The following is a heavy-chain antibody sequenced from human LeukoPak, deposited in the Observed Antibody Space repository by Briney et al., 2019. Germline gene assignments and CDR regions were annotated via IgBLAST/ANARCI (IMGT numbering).Heavy chain of an antibody. Sequence: GSLRLSCAASGFTFSSYSMNWVRQAPGKGLEWVSAISGDSRYIYYADSVRGRFTISRDNAENSLYLQMGSLRAEDMAVYYCARVAVPGTYDYWGQGTLVTVSS. CDR2: ISGDSRYI. D-gene: IGHD6-19*01. CDR3: ARVAVPGTYDY. V-gene: IGHV3-21*01. J-gene: IGHJ4*02. CDR1: GFTFSSYS.